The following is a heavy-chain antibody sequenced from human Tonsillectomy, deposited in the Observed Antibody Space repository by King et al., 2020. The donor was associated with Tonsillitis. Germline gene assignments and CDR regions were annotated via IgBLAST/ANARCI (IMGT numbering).Heavy chain of an antibody. J-gene: IGHJ4*02. CDR3: ARSPETWGYFYY. D-gene: IGHD3-16*01. CDR1: GYSFTSYW. CDR2: IYPGECDT. Sequence: QLVQSGAEVKKPGESLKISCKGSGYSFTSYWIGWVRQMPGKGLEWMGIIYPGECDTRYRQSFQGQVTISADKSISTAYMQRSSLKASDTAMYYCARSPETWGYFYYWGQRTLLSVSP. V-gene: IGHV5-51*01.